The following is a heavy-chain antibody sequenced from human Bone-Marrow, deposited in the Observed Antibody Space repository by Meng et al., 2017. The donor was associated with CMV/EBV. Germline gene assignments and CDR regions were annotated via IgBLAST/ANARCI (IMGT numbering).Heavy chain of an antibody. V-gene: IGHV1-69*05. CDR1: GGTFSSYA. J-gene: IGHJ4*02. Sequence: SVKVSCKPSGGTFSSYAISWVRQAPGQGLEWMGGITPVLGAANYAQKFQGRITITTDESTSTAYMELSSLRSEDTAVYYCATELAEGPFDYWGQGTLVTGSS. CDR3: ATELAEGPFDY. CDR2: ITPVLGAA. D-gene: IGHD3-10*01.